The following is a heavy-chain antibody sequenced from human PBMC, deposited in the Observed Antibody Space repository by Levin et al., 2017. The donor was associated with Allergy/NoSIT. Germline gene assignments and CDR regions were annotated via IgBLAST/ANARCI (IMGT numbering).Heavy chain of an antibody. CDR3: ARTKVEGGDYLDYFDY. CDR1: GFRFSSFA. CDR2: ITGGAATT. Sequence: GGSLRLSCAGSGFRFSSFAMSWVRQAPGKGLEWVSSITGGAATTYYAGSVKGRFTISRDNSKNTLYLQMNSLRVEDKAVYYCARTKVEGGDYLDYFDYWGQGTLVTVSS. V-gene: IGHV3-23*01. J-gene: IGHJ4*02. D-gene: IGHD4-17*01.